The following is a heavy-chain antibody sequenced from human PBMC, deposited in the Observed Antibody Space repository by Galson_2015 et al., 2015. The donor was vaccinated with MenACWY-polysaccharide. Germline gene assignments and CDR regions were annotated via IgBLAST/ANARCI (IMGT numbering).Heavy chain of an antibody. CDR2: ISYDGSNK. CDR3: AKDRGYCNGGSCYSGDY. D-gene: IGHD2-15*01. Sequence: SLRLSCAASGFTFSNYGMHWVRQAPGKGLEWVAVISYDGSNKYYADSVKGRSTISRDNSKNTLYLQVNSLRAEDTAVYFCAKDRGYCNGGSCYSGDYWGQGTQVTVSS. V-gene: IGHV3-30*18. J-gene: IGHJ4*02. CDR1: GFTFSNYG.